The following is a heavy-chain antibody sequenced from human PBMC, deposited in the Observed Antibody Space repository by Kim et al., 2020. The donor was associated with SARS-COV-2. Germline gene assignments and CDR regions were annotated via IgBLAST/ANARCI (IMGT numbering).Heavy chain of an antibody. V-gene: IGHV1-18*01. J-gene: IGHJ4*02. CDR1: GYTFTSYG. CDR3: ARVPDFTARFLEWLLSLDY. Sequence: ASVKVSCKASGYTFTSYGISWVRQAPGQGLEWMGWISAYNGNTNYAQKLQGRVTMTTDTSTSTAYMELRSLRSDDTAVYYCARVPDFTARFLEWLLSLDYWGQGTLVTVSS. D-gene: IGHD3-3*01. CDR2: ISAYNGNT.